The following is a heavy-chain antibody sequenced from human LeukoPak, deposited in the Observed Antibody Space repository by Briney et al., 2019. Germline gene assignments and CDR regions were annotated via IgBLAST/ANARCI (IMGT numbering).Heavy chain of an antibody. CDR2: IYSGGST. J-gene: IGHJ4*02. V-gene: IGHV3-66*01. CDR1: GFTVSSNH. D-gene: IGHD3-22*01. CDR3: HLGGFRGISSGYNIDY. Sequence: GGSLRLSCAASGFTVSSNHMSWVRQAPGKGLEWVSVIYSGGSTYYAGSVKGRFTISRDNSKNTLYLEMNSLRAEDTAVYYCHLGGFRGISSGYNIDYWGQGTLVTVSS.